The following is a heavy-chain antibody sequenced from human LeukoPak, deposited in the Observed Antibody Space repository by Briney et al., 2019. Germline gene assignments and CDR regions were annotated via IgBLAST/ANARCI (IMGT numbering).Heavy chain of an antibody. J-gene: IGHJ3*02. CDR3: ARLTYYDFWSGYPSPLDALDI. V-gene: IGHV4-39*01. CDR1: GGSITTTSHY. CDR2: IYYSGST. D-gene: IGHD3-3*01. Sequence: SGTLSLTCIVSGGSITTTSHYWDWIRQSPGKGLEWIGSIYYSGSTYYNPSLKSRVTISVDTSKNQFSLKLSSVTAADTAVYYCARLTYYDFWSGYPSPLDALDIWGQGTMVTVSS.